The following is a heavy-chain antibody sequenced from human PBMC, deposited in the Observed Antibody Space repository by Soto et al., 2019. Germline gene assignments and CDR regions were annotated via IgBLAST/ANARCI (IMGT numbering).Heavy chain of an antibody. CDR2: ISAYNGNT. V-gene: IGHV1-18*01. D-gene: IGHD6-13*01. Sequence: GASVKVSCKASGYTFTSYGISWVRQAPGQGLEWMGWISAYNGNTNYAQKLQGRVTMTTDTSTSTANMELRSLRSDDTAVYYCARVISWYGLDAFDIWGQGTMVTVSS. J-gene: IGHJ3*02. CDR1: GYTFTSYG. CDR3: ARVISWYGLDAFDI.